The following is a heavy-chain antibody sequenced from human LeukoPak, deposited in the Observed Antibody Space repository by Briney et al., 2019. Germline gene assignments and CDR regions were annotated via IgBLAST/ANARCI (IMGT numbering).Heavy chain of an antibody. CDR2: IYYSGST. D-gene: IGHD5-24*01. V-gene: IGHV4-4*02. J-gene: IGHJ4*02. Sequence: SETLSLTCAVSGGSISSSNWWSWVRQHPGRGLEWIGYIYYSGSTYYNPSLKSRVTISVDTSKNQFSLKLSSVTAADTAVYYCARVSRWASWLWGQGTLVTVSS. CDR3: ARVSRWASWL. CDR1: GGSISSSNW.